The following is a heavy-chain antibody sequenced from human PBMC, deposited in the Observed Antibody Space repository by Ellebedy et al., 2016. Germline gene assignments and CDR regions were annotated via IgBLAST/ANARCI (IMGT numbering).Heavy chain of an antibody. J-gene: IGHJ4*02. CDR2: IYYSGST. CDR3: ARLWEGATSYYFDY. Sequence: SETLSLXXTVSGGSISSSSYYWGWIRQPPGKGLEWIGSIYYSGSTYYNPSLKSRVTISVDTSKNQFSLKLSSVTAADTAVYYCARLWEGATSYYFDYWGQGTLVTVSS. CDR1: GGSISSSSYY. D-gene: IGHD1-26*01. V-gene: IGHV4-39*01.